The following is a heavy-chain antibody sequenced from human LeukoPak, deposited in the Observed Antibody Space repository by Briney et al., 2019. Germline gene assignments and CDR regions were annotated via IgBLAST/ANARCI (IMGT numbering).Heavy chain of an antibody. V-gene: IGHV3-21*01. CDR2: ISFSGTYI. CDR3: ARRASTERGHSYGLDY. CDR1: GFTFSSDA. J-gene: IGHJ4*02. Sequence: GGSLRLSCAASGFTFSSDAMSWVRQAPGKGLEWVSSISFSGTYIYYADSLKGRITISRDNARRSLFLQMNSLRAEDTAVYYCARRASTERGHSYGLDYWGQGTLVTVSS. D-gene: IGHD5-18*01.